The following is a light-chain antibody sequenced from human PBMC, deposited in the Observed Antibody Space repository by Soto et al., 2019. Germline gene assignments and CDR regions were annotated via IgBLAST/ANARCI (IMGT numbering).Light chain of an antibody. Sequence: EIVMTQSPATLSVSPGERATLSCRASQSVSSNLAWYQQKPGQAPRLLIYAASTRATGIPARFSGSESGTEFTLTITSLQSEDFAVYFCQQYNNWPSFTFGGGTKVEIK. CDR1: QSVSSN. J-gene: IGKJ4*01. V-gene: IGKV3-15*01. CDR3: QQYNNWPSFT. CDR2: AAS.